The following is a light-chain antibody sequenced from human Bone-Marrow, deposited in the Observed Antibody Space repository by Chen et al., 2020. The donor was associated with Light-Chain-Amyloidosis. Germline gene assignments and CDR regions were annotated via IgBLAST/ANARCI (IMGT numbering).Light chain of an antibody. Sequence: QSALTQPASVSGSPGQSITISCTGTSSDVGAYNYVSWYQQHPGKAPKLTIYDVKNRPSGVSNRFSGSKSGNPASLTISGLQAEDEADYYCTSFTNNNAPVLFGGGTKVTVL. CDR3: TSFTNNNAPVL. V-gene: IGLV2-14*01. CDR2: DVK. J-gene: IGLJ2*01. CDR1: SSDVGAYNY.